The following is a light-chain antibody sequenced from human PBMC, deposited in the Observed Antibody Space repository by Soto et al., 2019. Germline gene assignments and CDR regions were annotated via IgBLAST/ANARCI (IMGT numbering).Light chain of an antibody. CDR3: LQHNTYPQT. CDR1: QGIGNG. J-gene: IGKJ1*01. CDR2: AAS. Sequence: DIQMTQSPSSLSASVGDRVTITCRASQGIGNGLGWYQQKPGKAPKRLIYAASSLEGGVPSRFSGSGSGTEFTLTISSLQPEDFATYYCLQHNTYPQTFGQGTKVEIK. V-gene: IGKV1-17*01.